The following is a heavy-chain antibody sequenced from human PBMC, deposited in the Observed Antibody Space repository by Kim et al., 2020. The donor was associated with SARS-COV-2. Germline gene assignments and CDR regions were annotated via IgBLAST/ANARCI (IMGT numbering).Heavy chain of an antibody. V-gene: IGHV1-46*01. CDR1: GYTFINNY. CDR3: ARGRGNYSDGNGYSSTSDAFDV. Sequence: ASVKVSCKASGYTFINNYISWVRQAPGQGLEWMGIINPDGGRATYARKFQGRVTMTSDTSTYTVYMELSSLTSNDTAVYYCARGRGNYSDGNGYSSTSDAFDVWGQDTVVTLSS. CDR2: INPDGGRA. J-gene: IGHJ3*01. D-gene: IGHD3-22*01.